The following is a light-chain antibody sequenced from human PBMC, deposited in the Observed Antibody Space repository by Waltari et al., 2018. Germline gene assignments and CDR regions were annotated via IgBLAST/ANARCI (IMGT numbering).Light chain of an antibody. V-gene: IGKV3-15*01. CDR2: GAS. CDR3: QQYNDWPPVT. Sequence: EIVMTQSPVTLSVFPGDTATLSCRASQSVGRYVAWYQQKPGQGPRLLMYGASHRAPGIPGRFSGSGFGTQFTLSISSLQSEDLAVYYCQQYNDWPPVTFGQGTRLEIK. CDR1: QSVGRY. J-gene: IGKJ5*01.